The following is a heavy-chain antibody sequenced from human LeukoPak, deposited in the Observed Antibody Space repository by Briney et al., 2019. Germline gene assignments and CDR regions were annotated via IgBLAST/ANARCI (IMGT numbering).Heavy chain of an antibody. CDR1: GGSISSYY. J-gene: IGHJ6*03. CDR3: ARHGPLGYCSGGSCYDLYYMDV. V-gene: IGHV4-59*08. Sequence: SDTLSLTCTASGGSISSYYWSWIRQAPGKGLEWIGYIYYSGSTNYNPSLKSRVTISVDTSKNQFSLKLSSVTAADTAVYYCARHGPLGYCSGGSCYDLYYMDVWGKGTTVTVSS. D-gene: IGHD2-15*01. CDR2: IYYSGST.